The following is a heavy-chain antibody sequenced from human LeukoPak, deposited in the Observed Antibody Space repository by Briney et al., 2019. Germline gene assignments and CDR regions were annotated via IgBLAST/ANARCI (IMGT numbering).Heavy chain of an antibody. J-gene: IGHJ3*02. V-gene: IGHV1-2*04. CDR2: INPNSGGT. CDR3: ARVLNGGNAFDI. CDR1: GGTFSSYA. D-gene: IGHD4-23*01. Sequence: ASVKVSCKASGGTFSSYAISWVRQAPGQGLEWMGWINPNSGGTNYAQKFQGWVTMTRDTSISTAYMGLSRLRSDDTAVYYCARVLNGGNAFDIWGQGTMVTVSS.